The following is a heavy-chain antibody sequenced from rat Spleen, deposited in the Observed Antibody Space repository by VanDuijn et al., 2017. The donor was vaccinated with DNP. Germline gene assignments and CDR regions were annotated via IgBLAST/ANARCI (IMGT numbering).Heavy chain of an antibody. V-gene: IGHV5-31*01. Sequence: EVQLVESGGDLVQPGRSLKLSCVASGLTFNNYWMAWIRQVPGKGLEWVASITGSGGNTYHPDSVKGRFTISRVNTQSTLHLQVNSLRSGDTATYYCAKELQWYAMDAWGQGTSVSVSS. CDR2: ITGSGGNT. D-gene: IGHD1-1*01. J-gene: IGHJ4*01. CDR3: AKELQWYAMDA. CDR1: GLTFNNYW.